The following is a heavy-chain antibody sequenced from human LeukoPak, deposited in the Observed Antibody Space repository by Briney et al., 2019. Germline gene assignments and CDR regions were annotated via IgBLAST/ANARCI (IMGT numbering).Heavy chain of an antibody. J-gene: IGHJ4*02. CDR2: ISSTSNTM. CDR1: GFTFSSYS. D-gene: IGHD3-10*01. Sequence: GGSLRLSCAASGFTFSSYSMNWVRHAPGKGLEWVSYISSTSNTMYYADSVKGRFTISRDNAKTSLYLQMNSLTPEDTAVYYCARISVIRGLSSFDSWGQGTLVNVSS. CDR3: ARISVIRGLSSFDS. V-gene: IGHV3-48*04.